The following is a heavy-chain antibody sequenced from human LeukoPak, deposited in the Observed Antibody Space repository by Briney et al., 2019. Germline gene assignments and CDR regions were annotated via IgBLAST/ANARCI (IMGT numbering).Heavy chain of an antibody. J-gene: IGHJ4*02. CDR1: GFTVSSNN. Sequence: GGSLRLSCAASGFTVSSNNMSWVRQAPGKGLEWVSVIYSGGSRYYADTVKGRFTISRDNSKNTLYLQMNSLRAEDTAVYYCAGLPAYYYDTSGFYFDYWGQGTLVTVSS. CDR3: AGLPAYYYDTSGFYFDY. D-gene: IGHD3-22*01. CDR2: IYSGGSR. V-gene: IGHV3-66*04.